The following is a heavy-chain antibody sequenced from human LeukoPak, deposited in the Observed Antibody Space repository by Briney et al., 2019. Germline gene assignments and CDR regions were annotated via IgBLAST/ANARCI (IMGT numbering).Heavy chain of an antibody. Sequence: ASVKVSCKAFGYTLTRYFIHWVRQAPGQGLEWMGIINPNGGSTSYPQKFQGRVTMTRDTSTNTVYMELSSLKSEDTAVYYCARGKNPRWLHSPFHYWGQGTLVTVSS. J-gene: IGHJ4*02. CDR3: ARGKNPRWLHSPFHY. D-gene: IGHD5-24*01. CDR1: GYTLTRYF. V-gene: IGHV1-46*01. CDR2: INPNGGST.